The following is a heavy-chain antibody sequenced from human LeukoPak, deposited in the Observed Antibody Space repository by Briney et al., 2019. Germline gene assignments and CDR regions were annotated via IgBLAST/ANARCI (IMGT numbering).Heavy chain of an antibody. D-gene: IGHD1-1*01. J-gene: IGHJ6*03. CDR3: ARGPPRGKYYYMDV. CDR2: IGTASDT. Sequence: PGGSLRLSCAASGFTFSSFGMHWVRQPPGQGLEWVSTIGTASDTYYPGSVEGRFTLSRDNAKNSLYLQMNSLTAGDTAVYYCARGPPRGKYYYMDVWGKGTTVTVSS. CDR1: GFTFSSFG. V-gene: IGHV3-13*01.